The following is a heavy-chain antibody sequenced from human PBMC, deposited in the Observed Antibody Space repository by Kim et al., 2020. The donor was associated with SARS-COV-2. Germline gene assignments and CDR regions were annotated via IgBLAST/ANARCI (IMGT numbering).Heavy chain of an antibody. CDR3: AKDRPIAAAGTVFDY. J-gene: IGHJ4*02. V-gene: IGHV3-30*02. Sequence: VKARLTIPRNNSKNTRYLEMNSLRAEDTDVYYCAKDRPIAAAGTVFDYWGQGTLVTVSS. D-gene: IGHD6-13*01.